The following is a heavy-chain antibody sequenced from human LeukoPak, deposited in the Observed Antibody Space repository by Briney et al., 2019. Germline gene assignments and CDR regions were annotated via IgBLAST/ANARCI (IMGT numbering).Heavy chain of an antibody. CDR1: GGSISSSNYY. CDR2: IYSRGST. J-gene: IGHJ4*02. D-gene: IGHD2-15*01. CDR3: ARQRSRDIVVVVAATRLSNFDY. V-gene: IGHV4-39*07. Sequence: SETLSLTCIVSGGSISSSNYYWGWIRQSPGKGLEWIGSIYSRGSTYYNPSLKSRVIVSSDMSKNQFSLMLNSVTAADTAVYYCARQRSRDIVVVVAATRLSNFDYWGQGTLVTVSS.